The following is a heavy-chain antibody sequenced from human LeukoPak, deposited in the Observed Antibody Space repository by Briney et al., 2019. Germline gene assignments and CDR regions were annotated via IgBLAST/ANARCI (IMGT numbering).Heavy chain of an antibody. Sequence: GGSLRLSCAASGLTVSSNYISWVRQAPGKGLECVSVSYSGGSTDYADSVKGRFTISRDNSKNTLYLQMNSLRTEDTAVYYCAGGVIRGIDAFDIWGQGTMVTVSS. V-gene: IGHV3-66*02. D-gene: IGHD3-10*01. CDR1: GLTVSSNY. CDR2: SYSGGST. CDR3: AGGVIRGIDAFDI. J-gene: IGHJ3*02.